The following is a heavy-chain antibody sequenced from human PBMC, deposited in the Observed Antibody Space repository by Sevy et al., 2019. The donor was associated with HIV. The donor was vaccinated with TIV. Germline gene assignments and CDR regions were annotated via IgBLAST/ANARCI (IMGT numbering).Heavy chain of an antibody. Sequence: GGSLRLSCTAYGFSFSSSWMHWVRQPPGKGPVWVSHINSDGMSTRYADSVKGRFTVSRDNGKNTMYLQMNSLRVDDTAVYYCAKGHRGVTDYWGQGTLVTVSS. J-gene: IGHJ4*02. V-gene: IGHV3-74*01. CDR2: INSDGMST. CDR3: AKGHRGVTDY. D-gene: IGHD3-10*01. CDR1: GFSFSSSW.